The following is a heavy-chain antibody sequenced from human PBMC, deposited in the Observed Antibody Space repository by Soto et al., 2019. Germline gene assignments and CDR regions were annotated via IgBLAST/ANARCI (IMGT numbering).Heavy chain of an antibody. CDR2: INAANDDT. J-gene: IGHJ5*02. V-gene: IGHV1-3*01. CDR1: GYTFTSYG. Sequence: ASVKVSCKASGYTFTSYGIHWVCQAPGQRLEWMGWINAANDDTKYSPKFQGRVTITRDTSASTAYMELSSLRSEDTAVYYCVRRHVSATGIDWFDPWGQGTLVTVSS. CDR3: VRRHVSATGIDWFDP. D-gene: IGHD6-13*01.